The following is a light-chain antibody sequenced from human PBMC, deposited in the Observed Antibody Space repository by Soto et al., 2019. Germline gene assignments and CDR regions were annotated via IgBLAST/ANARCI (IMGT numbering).Light chain of an antibody. CDR2: ADT. Sequence: QSALTQPPSVSGAPGQTVTISCTGGSSDIGAGYDVHWYQHLPGTAPKLLIYADTNRPSGVPERFSGAKSGTSASLAITGLQAEDEADYYCQSYDSSLSASYVFGTGTKLTVL. V-gene: IGLV1-40*01. CDR1: SSDIGAGYD. CDR3: QSYDSSLSASYV. J-gene: IGLJ1*01.